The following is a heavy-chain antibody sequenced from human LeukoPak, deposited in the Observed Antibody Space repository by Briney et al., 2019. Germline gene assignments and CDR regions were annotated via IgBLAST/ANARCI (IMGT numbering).Heavy chain of an antibody. J-gene: IGHJ4*02. V-gene: IGHV3-48*03. CDR3: ERVRGYDFRFCY. CDR2: ISSSGSTI. CDR1: GFTFIIYV. D-gene: IGHD3-3*01. Sequence: PRGSLRLSSVDRGFTFIIYVPNTGRQAPGKGQEWVSYISSSGSTIYYADSVKGRFTISRDNATNSLYLHMNSIRAEDTAVYYCERVRGYDFRFCYWGQGTLVTVSS.